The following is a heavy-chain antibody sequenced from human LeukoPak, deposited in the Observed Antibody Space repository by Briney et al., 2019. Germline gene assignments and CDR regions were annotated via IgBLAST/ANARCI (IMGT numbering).Heavy chain of an antibody. J-gene: IGHJ4*02. CDR3: AREIQTGAIDY. V-gene: IGHV4-4*02. CDR1: GGSISSSNW. D-gene: IGHD1-1*01. CDR2: IYHSGST. Sequence: SETLSLTCAVSGGSISSSNWWSWVRPPPGKGLEWIGKIYHSGSTNFNPSLKSRVTISLDKSKNQFSLNLSSVTAADTAVYYCAREIQTGAIDYWGQGTLVTVSS.